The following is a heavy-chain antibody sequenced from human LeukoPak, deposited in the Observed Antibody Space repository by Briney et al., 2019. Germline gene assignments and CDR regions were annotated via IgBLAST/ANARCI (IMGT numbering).Heavy chain of an antibody. V-gene: IGHV3-15*01. Sequence: GGSLRLSCAASGFTFSNAWMSWVRQAPGKGLEWVGRIKSKTDGGTTDYAAPVKGRFTISRDDSKNTLYLQMNSLKTEDTAVYYCTTGGGIVVVPAAISFDCWGQGTLVTVSS. CDR1: GFTFSNAW. J-gene: IGHJ4*02. CDR2: IKSKTDGGTT. CDR3: TTGGGIVVVPAAISFDC. D-gene: IGHD2-2*02.